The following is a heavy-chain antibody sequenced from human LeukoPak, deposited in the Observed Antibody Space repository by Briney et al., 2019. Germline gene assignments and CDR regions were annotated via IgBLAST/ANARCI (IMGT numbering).Heavy chain of an antibody. CDR2: MSYDGGNK. CDR1: GFTFSNYA. D-gene: IGHD6-13*01. J-gene: IGHJ6*02. CDR3: ARDGRSSSWYHYYGMDV. Sequence: PGGSLRLSCAASGFTFSNYAMYWVRQAPGKGLEWVAVMSYDGGNKYYADSVKGRFTISRDDSKNTLYLQMNSLRAEDTAVYYCARDGRSSSWYHYYGMDVWGQGTTVIVSS. V-gene: IGHV3-30-3*01.